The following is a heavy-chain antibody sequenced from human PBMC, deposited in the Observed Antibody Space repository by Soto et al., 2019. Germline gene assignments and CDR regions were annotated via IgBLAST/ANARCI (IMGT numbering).Heavy chain of an antibody. Sequence: ASVKVSCKASGYTFTSYGISWVRQAPGQGLEWMGWISAYNGNTNYAQKLQGRVTMTTDTSTSTAYMELRSLRSDDTAVYYCARKQGSSSGWHGFWFDPWGQGTLVTVSS. D-gene: IGHD6-19*01. V-gene: IGHV1-18*04. CDR1: GYTFTSYG. J-gene: IGHJ5*02. CDR2: ISAYNGNT. CDR3: ARKQGSSSGWHGFWFDP.